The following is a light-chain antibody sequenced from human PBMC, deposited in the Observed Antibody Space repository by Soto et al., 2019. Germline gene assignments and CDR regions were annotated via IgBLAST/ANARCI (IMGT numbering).Light chain of an antibody. J-gene: IGKJ4*01. CDR2: AAS. V-gene: IGKV1-16*01. Sequence: IPKAPFPSSPSATLGGRVNNTFWGSQGISNYLAWFQQKPGTAPKSLIYAASSLQSGVPSRFSGSGSGTDFTLTISTLQPEDFATYYCQQYNSYPLTFGGGTKVDXK. CDR1: QGISNY. CDR3: QQYNSYPLT.